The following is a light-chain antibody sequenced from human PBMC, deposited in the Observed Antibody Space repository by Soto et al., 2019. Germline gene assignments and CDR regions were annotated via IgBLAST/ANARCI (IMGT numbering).Light chain of an antibody. V-gene: IGLV2-14*01. CDR3: SSYTTSSTLVV. Sequence: QSALTQPASVCGSPGQSITISCTGTSSDVGGYNYVSWYQQHPGKAPKLMIYEVSHRPSGVSDRFSGSKSGNTASLTISGLQAEDEADYYCSSYTTSSTLVVFGGGTKVTVL. J-gene: IGLJ3*02. CDR1: SSDVGGYNY. CDR2: EVS.